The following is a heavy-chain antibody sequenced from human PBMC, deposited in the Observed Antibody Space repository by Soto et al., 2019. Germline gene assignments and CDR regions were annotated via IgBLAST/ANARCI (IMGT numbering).Heavy chain of an antibody. CDR2: IYYSGST. CDR3: ARAQRSLGYYGMDV. Sequence: QVQLQESGPGLVKPSQTLSLTCTVSGGSISSGGYYWSWIRQHPGKGLEWVGYIYYSGSTYYNPSLKSRVTISVDTSKNQFSLKLSSVTAADTAVYYCARAQRSLGYYGMDVWGQGTTVTVSS. V-gene: IGHV4-31*03. CDR1: GGSISSGGYY. J-gene: IGHJ6*02.